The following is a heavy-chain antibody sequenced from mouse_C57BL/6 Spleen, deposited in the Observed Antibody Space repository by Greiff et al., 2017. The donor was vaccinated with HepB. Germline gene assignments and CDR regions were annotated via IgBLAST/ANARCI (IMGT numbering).Heavy chain of an antibody. CDR2: ISYDGSN. D-gene: IGHD2-1*01. V-gene: IGHV3-6*01. J-gene: IGHJ4*01. Sequence: EVKLEESGPGLVKPSQSLSLTCSVTGYSITSGYYWNWIRQFPGNKLEWMGYISYDGSNNYNPSLKNRISITRDTSKNQFFLKLNSVTTEDTATYYCARDDGNGAMDYWGQGTSVTVSS. CDR3: ARDDGNGAMDY. CDR1: GYSITSGYY.